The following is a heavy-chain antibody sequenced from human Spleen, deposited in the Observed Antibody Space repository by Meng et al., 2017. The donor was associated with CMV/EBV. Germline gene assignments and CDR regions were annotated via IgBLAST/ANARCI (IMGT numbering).Heavy chain of an antibody. J-gene: IGHJ6*02. Sequence: GESLKISCIASGFTFTDYTMHWVRQAPGKGLVWVSRINSDGSSTSYADSVKGRFTISRDNAQSSLYLQMNSQRVEDTAAYFCARELGGYSHGENSGYHYFGLDVWGQGTTVTVSS. V-gene: IGHV3-74*01. CDR3: ARELGGYSHGENSGYHYFGLDV. CDR2: INSDGSST. D-gene: IGHD5-18*01. CDR1: GFTFTDYT.